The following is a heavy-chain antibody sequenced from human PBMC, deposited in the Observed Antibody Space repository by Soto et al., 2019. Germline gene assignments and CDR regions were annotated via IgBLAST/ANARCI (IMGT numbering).Heavy chain of an antibody. CDR3: AKVKRKILITMVREIIDY. D-gene: IGHD3-10*01. Sequence: GGSLRLSCAASGFTFSSYAMSWVRQAPGKGLGWVSAISGSGGSTYYADSVKGRFTISRDNSKNTLYLQMNSLRAEDTAVYYCAKVKRKILITMVREIIDYWGQGTLVTVSS. V-gene: IGHV3-23*01. CDR2: ISGSGGST. J-gene: IGHJ4*02. CDR1: GFTFSSYA.